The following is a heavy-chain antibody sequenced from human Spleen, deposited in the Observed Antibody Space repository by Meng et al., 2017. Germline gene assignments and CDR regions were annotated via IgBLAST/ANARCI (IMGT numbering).Heavy chain of an antibody. Sequence: VQLQQWGAGLLKPSETLSLTCAVSGGSFNNYFWTWIRQPPGQGLEWIGEINHSGTANYNPSLKGRVTISLDRSKKQFSLKLSSVTAADTAVYFCARAGGSSWYVDYWGQGTLVTVSS. D-gene: IGHD6-13*01. J-gene: IGHJ4*02. CDR3: ARAGGSSWYVDY. CDR1: GGSFNNYF. CDR2: INHSGTA. V-gene: IGHV4-34*01.